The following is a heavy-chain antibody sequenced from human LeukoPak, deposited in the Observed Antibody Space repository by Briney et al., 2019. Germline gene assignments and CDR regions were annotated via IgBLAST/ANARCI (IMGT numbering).Heavy chain of an antibody. CDR1: GYSVSSGYY. J-gene: IGHJ4*02. V-gene: IGHV4-38-2*02. D-gene: IGHD4-17*01. CDR2: IYHSGST. Sequence: SETLSLTCTVSGYSVSSGYYWGWIRQSPGKGLEWIGSIYHSGSTYYSPSLRSRITISVDTSKNQFSLKLSSVTAADTAVYYCARATVTTNPQTYFDYWGQGTLVTVSS. CDR3: ARATVTTNPQTYFDY.